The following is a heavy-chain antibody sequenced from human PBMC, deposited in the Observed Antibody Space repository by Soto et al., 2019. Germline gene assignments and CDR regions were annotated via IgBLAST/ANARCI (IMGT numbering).Heavy chain of an antibody. Sequence: SVTLCLTCTVSGGSIRSGGDYWIWNSQNPGKGLEWIGYIYYSGSTYYNPSLKSRVTISVDTSKNQFSLKLSSVTAADTAVYYCAGGFGSGHYDYWGQGTQVTVSS. J-gene: IGHJ4*02. D-gene: IGHD3-10*01. CDR3: AGGFGSGHYDY. V-gene: IGHV4-31*03. CDR1: GGSIRSGGDY. CDR2: IYYSGST.